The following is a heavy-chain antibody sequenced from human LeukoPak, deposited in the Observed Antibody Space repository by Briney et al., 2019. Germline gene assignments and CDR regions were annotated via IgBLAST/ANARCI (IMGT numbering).Heavy chain of an antibody. CDR1: GFTFSSYE. D-gene: IGHD1-26*01. CDR2: ISSSGSTI. Sequence: GGSLRLSCAASGFTFSSYEMNWVRQAPGKGLEWVSYISSSGSTIYYADSVKGRFTISRDNAKNSLYLQMNSLRAEDTAVYYCARDYQGLWDPAYYYYGMDVWGQGTTVTVSS. J-gene: IGHJ6*02. V-gene: IGHV3-48*03. CDR3: ARDYQGLWDPAYYYYGMDV.